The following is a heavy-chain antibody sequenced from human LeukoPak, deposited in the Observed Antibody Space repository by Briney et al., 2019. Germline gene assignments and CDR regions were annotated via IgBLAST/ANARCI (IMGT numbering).Heavy chain of an antibody. CDR1: GYSFTNYW. Sequence: GESLKISCKGSGYSFTNYWIGWVRQMPGKGLEWMGIIYPGDSDTRYSPSFQGQVTISTDKSISTAYLQWSSLKASDTAMYYCARRSLAARQGIDYWGQGTLVTVSS. J-gene: IGHJ4*02. CDR2: IYPGDSDT. CDR3: ARRSLAARQGIDY. D-gene: IGHD6-6*01. V-gene: IGHV5-51*01.